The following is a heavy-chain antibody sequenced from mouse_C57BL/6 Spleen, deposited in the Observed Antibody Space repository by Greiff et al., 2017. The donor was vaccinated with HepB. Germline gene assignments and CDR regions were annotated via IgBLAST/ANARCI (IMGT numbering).Heavy chain of an antibody. D-gene: IGHD1-1*01. Sequence: EVQLQESGPGLVKPSQSLSLTCSVTGYSITSGYYWNWIRQFPGNKLEWMGYISYDGSNNYNPSLKNRISITRDTSKNQLFLKLNSVTTEDTATYYCASSYYYGSSGYFDVWGTGTTVTVSS. J-gene: IGHJ1*03. CDR2: ISYDGSN. CDR3: ASSYYYGSSGYFDV. CDR1: GYSITSGYY. V-gene: IGHV3-6*01.